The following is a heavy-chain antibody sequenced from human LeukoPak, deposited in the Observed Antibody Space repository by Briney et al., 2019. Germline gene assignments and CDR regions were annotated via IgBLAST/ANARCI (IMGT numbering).Heavy chain of an antibody. Sequence: ASVMGSSKASGYTFTSYYMHWVRQAPGQGLEWMVIINPSGGSTSYAQKFQGRGTMTRDTSTSTVYMELSSLRSEDTAVYYCARAEYSYGRMDVWGKGTTVTVSS. J-gene: IGHJ6*03. CDR3: ARAEYSYGRMDV. CDR2: INPSGGST. D-gene: IGHD5-18*01. CDR1: GYTFTSYY. V-gene: IGHV1-46*01.